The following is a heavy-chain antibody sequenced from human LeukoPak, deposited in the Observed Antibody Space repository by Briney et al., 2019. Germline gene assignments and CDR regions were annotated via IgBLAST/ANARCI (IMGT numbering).Heavy chain of an antibody. J-gene: IGHJ4*02. V-gene: IGHV3-7*01. CDR2: IKQDGSTR. Sequence: PGGALRHSCAAPGFSFTNSWMASGRQAPGKGLELVANIKQDGSTRHNVDSLNGQFTISRHHPKKSRYLQMNSLRADDTAVYYCARDTDGSLDYWGQGILVTVAS. CDR3: ARDTDGSLDY. CDR1: GFSFTNSW. D-gene: IGHD1-26*01.